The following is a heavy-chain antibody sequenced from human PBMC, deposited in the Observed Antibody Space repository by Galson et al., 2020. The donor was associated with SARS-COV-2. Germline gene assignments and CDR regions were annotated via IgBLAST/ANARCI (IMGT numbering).Heavy chain of an antibody. CDR3: AKDKITYYYDSSGYFDY. V-gene: IGHV3-30*04. D-gene: IGHD3-22*01. J-gene: IGHJ4*02. CDR1: GFTFSSYA. Sequence: TGGSLRLSCAASGFTFSSYAMHWVRQAPGKGLEWVAVISYDGSNKYYADSVKGRFTISRDNSKNTLYLQMNSLRAEDTAVYYCAKDKITYYYDSSGYFDYWGQGTLVTVSS. CDR2: ISYDGSNK.